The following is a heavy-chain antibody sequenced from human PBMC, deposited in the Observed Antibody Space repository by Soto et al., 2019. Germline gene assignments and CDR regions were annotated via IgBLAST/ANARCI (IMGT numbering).Heavy chain of an antibody. J-gene: IGHJ4*02. Sequence: SETLSLTCAVSGGSISSGGYSCNWIRQPPGKGLEWIGYIYNSGSTYSNPSLRSRVTISVDTSKNQFSLELRSMTAADTAVYYCARGPNGDKVDYWAQGTLVTVSS. CDR1: GGSISSGGYS. V-gene: IGHV4-30-2*05. CDR3: ARGPNGDKVDY. CDR2: IYNSGST. D-gene: IGHD7-27*01.